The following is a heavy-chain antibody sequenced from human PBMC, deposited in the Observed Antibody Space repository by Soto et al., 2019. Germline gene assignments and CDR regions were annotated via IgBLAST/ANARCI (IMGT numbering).Heavy chain of an antibody. CDR1: GGSISSGGYY. J-gene: IGHJ6*02. V-gene: IGHV4-31*03. Sequence: PSETLSLTCTVSGGSISSGGYYWSWIRQHPGKGLEWIGYIYYSGSTYYNPSLKSRVTISVDTSKNQFSLKLSSVTAADTAVYYCARAFPYYDFWSGYPPGMDVWGQGTTVTVSS. CDR3: ARAFPYYDFWSGYPPGMDV. CDR2: IYYSGST. D-gene: IGHD3-3*01.